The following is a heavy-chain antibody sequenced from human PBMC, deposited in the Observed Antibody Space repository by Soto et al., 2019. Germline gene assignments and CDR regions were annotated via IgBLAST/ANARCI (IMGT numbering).Heavy chain of an antibody. CDR1: GFSLSTSGVG. CDR2: IYWNDDK. J-gene: IGHJ4*02. D-gene: IGHD3-22*01. V-gene: IGHV2-5*01. CDR3: AHRPPSGYDSSGYYSPYFDY. Sequence: SGPTLVNPTQTLTLTCTFSGFSLSTSGVGVGWIRQPPGKALEWLALIYWNDDKRYSPSLKSRLTITKDTSKNQVVLTMTNMDPVDTATYYCAHRPPSGYDSSGYYSPYFDYWGQGPLVAVSS.